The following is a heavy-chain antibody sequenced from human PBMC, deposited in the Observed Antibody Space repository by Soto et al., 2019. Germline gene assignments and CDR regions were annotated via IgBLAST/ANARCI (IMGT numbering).Heavy chain of an antibody. D-gene: IGHD5-12*01. V-gene: IGHV3-30*03. Sequence: QVQLVESGGGVVQPGTSLRLSCSASGFTLSGVDMHWVRQAPGKGLEWVAVMSYDGRNQYYADSVKGRFTVSRDSSKSTLYLRMNSLRTEDAAVYYCATNRGFDFYYFDSWGQGAQVTVSS. J-gene: IGHJ4*02. CDR2: MSYDGRNQ. CDR1: GFTLSGVD. CDR3: ATNRGFDFYYFDS.